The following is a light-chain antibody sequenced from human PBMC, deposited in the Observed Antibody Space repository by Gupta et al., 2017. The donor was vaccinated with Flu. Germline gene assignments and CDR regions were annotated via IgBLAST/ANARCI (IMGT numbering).Light chain of an antibody. CDR1: NIGSNN. CDR3: QARDSTTNVGV. V-gene: IGLV3-21*02. J-gene: IGLJ3*02. Sequence: GQTVTITGEGNNIGSNNVRWYQQRPGQAPVLVVYGKNDRPSGIPERFSGSKSGGTATLTITGAEAGDEAVYYCQARDSTTNVGVFGGGTKLTVL. CDR2: GKN.